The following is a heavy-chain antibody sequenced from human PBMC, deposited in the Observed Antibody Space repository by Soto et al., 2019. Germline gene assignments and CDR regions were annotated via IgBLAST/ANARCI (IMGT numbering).Heavy chain of an antibody. V-gene: IGHV3-11*01. CDR1: GFILSDYD. Sequence: QVQLVESGGGLVKPGGSLRLSCAASGFILSDYDMSWIRQAPGKGLEWVSCITTSGSTMYYTDSMKGRFTISRDNAKNSLYLQMNNLRDEDTAVYYCARNGGTFDPWGQGTLVSVSS. CDR3: ARNGGTFDP. D-gene: IGHD7-27*01. J-gene: IGHJ5*02. CDR2: ITTSGSTM.